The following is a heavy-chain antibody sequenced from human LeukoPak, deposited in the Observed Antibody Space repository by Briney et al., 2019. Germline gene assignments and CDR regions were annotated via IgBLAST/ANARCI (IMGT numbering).Heavy chain of an antibody. CDR1: GFTFSSYA. CDR3: AKDLGYCSGGSCYMSGS. CDR2: ISGSGGST. Sequence: GGSLRLSCAASGFTFSSYAMSWVRQAPGKGLEWVSAISGSGGSTYYADSVKGRFTISRDNSKNTLYLQMNSLRAEDTAVYYCAKDLGYCSGGSCYMSGSWGQGTLVTVSS. V-gene: IGHV3-23*01. J-gene: IGHJ5*02. D-gene: IGHD2-15*01.